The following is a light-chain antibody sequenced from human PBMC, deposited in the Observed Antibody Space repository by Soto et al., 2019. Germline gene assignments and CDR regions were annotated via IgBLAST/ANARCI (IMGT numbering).Light chain of an antibody. CDR3: SSYSSTSTLYV. J-gene: IGLJ1*01. Sequence: QSVLTQPASVSGSAGQSITISCIGTSSDIGAYNYVSWYQQHPGKVPKLMIYEVTNRPSGLSNRFSGSKSGNTASLTISGLXAEDEAEYFCSSYSSTSTLYVFGTGTKVTVL. CDR2: EVT. CDR1: SSDIGAYNY. V-gene: IGLV2-14*01.